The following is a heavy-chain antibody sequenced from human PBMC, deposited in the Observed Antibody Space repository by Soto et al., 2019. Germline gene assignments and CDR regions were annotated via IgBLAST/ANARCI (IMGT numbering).Heavy chain of an antibody. Sequence: QVQLVQSGAEVKKPGSSVKVSCKASGGTFSSYAISWVRQAPGQGLEWMGGIIPIFGTANYAQKFQGRVTITADEPTTTAYMELSSLRSEDPAVYYCAGGYCISTSCYRPDYYSGLDVWGQGTTVTVSS. D-gene: IGHD2-2*01. CDR3: AGGYCISTSCYRPDYYSGLDV. V-gene: IGHV1-69*12. CDR2: IIPIFGTA. CDR1: GGTFSSYA. J-gene: IGHJ6*02.